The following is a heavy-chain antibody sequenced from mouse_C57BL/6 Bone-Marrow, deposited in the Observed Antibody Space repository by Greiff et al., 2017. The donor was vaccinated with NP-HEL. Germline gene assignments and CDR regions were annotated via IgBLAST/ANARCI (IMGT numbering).Heavy chain of an antibody. Sequence: QVQLQQPGAELVKPGASVKLSCKASGYTFTSYWMHWVKQRPGRGLEWIGRIDPNSGGTKYTEKFKSKATLTVDKPSSTAYMQLSSLTSEDSAVYYCARLRLREGFDYWGQGTTLTVSS. J-gene: IGHJ2*01. CDR2: IDPNSGGT. D-gene: IGHD2-4*01. V-gene: IGHV1-72*01. CDR3: ARLRLREGFDY. CDR1: GYTFTSYW.